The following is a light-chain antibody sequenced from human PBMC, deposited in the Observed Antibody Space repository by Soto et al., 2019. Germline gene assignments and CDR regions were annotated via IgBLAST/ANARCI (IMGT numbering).Light chain of an antibody. CDR2: DAS. Sequence: DIQMTQSPSTLSPSVGDRVTITCRASRSISDWLAWYQQKPGKAPKLLIFDASSLKSGVPSRFSGSGSGTEFTLNISGLQPDDVATYYCLQYSSHSWTFGQGTKVEIK. J-gene: IGKJ1*01. CDR1: RSISDW. V-gene: IGKV1-5*01. CDR3: LQYSSHSWT.